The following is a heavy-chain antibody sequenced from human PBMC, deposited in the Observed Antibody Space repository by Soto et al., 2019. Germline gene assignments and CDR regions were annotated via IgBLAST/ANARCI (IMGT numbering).Heavy chain of an antibody. Sequence: GGSLRLSCTVSGFTFSSYVMSWVRQAPGKGLEWVSAISGSGGSAYYADSVKGRFTISRDNSKNTLYLQMNSLRAEDTAVYYCAKGKAIADTDYWGQGTLVTVSS. D-gene: IGHD2-15*01. CDR2: ISGSGGSA. J-gene: IGHJ4*02. V-gene: IGHV3-23*01. CDR3: AKGKAIADTDY. CDR1: GFTFSSYV.